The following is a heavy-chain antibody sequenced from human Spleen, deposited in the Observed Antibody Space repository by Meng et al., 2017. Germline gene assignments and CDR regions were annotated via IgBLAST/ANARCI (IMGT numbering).Heavy chain of an antibody. V-gene: IGHV4-30-4*01. D-gene: IGHD3-3*01. Sequence: QVQLQESGPGLVKPSQTLSLTCTVSGGSVSSGDYYWTWIRQPPGKGLEWIGDINHSGSTNYNPSLKSRVTISVGTSKNQFSLKLSSVTAADTAVYYCAVKDYTFWSGYSSYYWGQGTLVTVSS. J-gene: IGHJ4*02. CDR2: INHSGST. CDR1: GGSVSSGDYY. CDR3: AVKDYTFWSGYSSYY.